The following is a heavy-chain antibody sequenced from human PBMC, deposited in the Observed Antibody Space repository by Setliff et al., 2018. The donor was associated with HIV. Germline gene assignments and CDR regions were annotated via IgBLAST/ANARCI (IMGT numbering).Heavy chain of an antibody. D-gene: IGHD6-13*01. Sequence: SVKVSCKASGGPFSAYAITWVRQAPGQGLEWMGGFVPIFRTVKYAQEFQDRVIITTDESTNTAYMELRSLRSEDTAVYFCARGIGLIREDFYYYMDVWGPGTTVTVSS. CDR2: FVPIFRTV. J-gene: IGHJ6*02. CDR1: GGPFSAYA. V-gene: IGHV1-69*05. CDR3: ARGIGLIREDFYYYMDV.